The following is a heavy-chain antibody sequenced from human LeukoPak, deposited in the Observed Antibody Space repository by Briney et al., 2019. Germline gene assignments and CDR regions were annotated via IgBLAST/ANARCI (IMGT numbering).Heavy chain of an antibody. CDR2: ISYDGSNK. J-gene: IGHJ3*02. CDR1: GFTFSSYA. V-gene: IGHV3-30-3*01. D-gene: IGHD5-18*01. Sequence: PGGSLRLSCAASGFTFSSYAMHWVRQAPGKGLEWVAVISYDGSNKYYADSVKGRFTISRDNSKNTLYLRMNSLRAEDTAVYYCAREGDTAMPDDAFDIWGQGTMATVSS. CDR3: AREGDTAMPDDAFDI.